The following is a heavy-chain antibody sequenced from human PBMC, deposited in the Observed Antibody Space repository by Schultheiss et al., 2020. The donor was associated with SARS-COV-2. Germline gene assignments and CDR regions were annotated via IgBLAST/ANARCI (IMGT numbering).Heavy chain of an antibody. V-gene: IGHV3-30*03. CDR2: ISYDGSNK. CDR1: GFTFSSYG. Sequence: GESLKISCAASGFTFSSYGMHWVRQAPGKGLEWVAVISYDGSNKYYADSVKGRFTISRDNSKNTLYLQMNSLRAEDTAVYYCARDNSGWYFDYWGQGTLVTVSS. CDR3: ARDNSGWYFDY. J-gene: IGHJ4*02. D-gene: IGHD6-19*01.